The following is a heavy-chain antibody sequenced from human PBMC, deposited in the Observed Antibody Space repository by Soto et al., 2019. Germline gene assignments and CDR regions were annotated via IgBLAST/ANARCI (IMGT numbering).Heavy chain of an antibody. V-gene: IGHV5-51*01. Sequence: XDSLKVSCKSSRHSFTSYWIGSVLQMPGKGLAWMGIIYPGDSDTRYSPSFQGQVTISADKSISTAYLQWSRLKASDTAMYYCARKPLTPRRVGMDVWGQGTTVTVSS. CDR2: IYPGDSDT. J-gene: IGHJ6*02. CDR3: ARKPLTPRRVGMDV. CDR1: RHSFTSYW.